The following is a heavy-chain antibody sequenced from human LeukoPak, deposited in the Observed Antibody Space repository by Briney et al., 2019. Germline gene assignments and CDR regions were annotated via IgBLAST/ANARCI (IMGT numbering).Heavy chain of an antibody. D-gene: IGHD1-1*01. J-gene: IGHJ6*02. CDR1: GFSFSSYA. Sequence: HPGGSLRLSCAASGFSFSSYAMHWVRQAPGKGLEWVALILYDASNQYYADSVKGRFTISRDNSKNTVYLQVNSLRAEDTAEYYCARETDGLDVWGQGTTVTVS. V-gene: IGHV3-30-3*01. CDR3: ARETDGLDV. CDR2: ILYDASNQ.